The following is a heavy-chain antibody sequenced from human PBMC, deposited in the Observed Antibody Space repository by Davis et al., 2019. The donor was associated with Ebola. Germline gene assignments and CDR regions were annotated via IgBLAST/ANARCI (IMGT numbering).Heavy chain of an antibody. CDR3: ARVPAENY. Sequence: GGSLRLSCAASGLTVSRTKITWVRQAPGKGLEWVSVIYSGGSTYYADSVKGRFTISRDNSKNTLYLQMNSLRAEDTAVYYCARVPAENYWGQGTLVTVSS. CDR2: IYSGGST. J-gene: IGHJ4*02. V-gene: IGHV3-53*01. CDR1: GLTVSRTK. D-gene: IGHD2-2*01.